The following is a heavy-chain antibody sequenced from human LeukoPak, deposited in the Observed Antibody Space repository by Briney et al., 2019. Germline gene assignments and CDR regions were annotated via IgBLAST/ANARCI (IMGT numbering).Heavy chain of an antibody. CDR2: ISSSSSTI. D-gene: IGHD3-22*01. CDR3: ARDRPYYYDSSGYYAFDY. CDR1: GFTFSSYS. V-gene: IGHV3-48*04. Sequence: PGGSLRLSCAASGFTFSSYSMNWVRQAPRKGLEWVSYISSSSSTIYYADSVKGRFTISRDNAKNSLYLQMNSLRAEDTAVYYCARDRPYYYDSSGYYAFDYWGQGTLVTVSS. J-gene: IGHJ4*02.